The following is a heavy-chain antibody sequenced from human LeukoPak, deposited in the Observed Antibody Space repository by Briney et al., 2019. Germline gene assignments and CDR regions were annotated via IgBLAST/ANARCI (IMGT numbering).Heavy chain of an antibody. Sequence: PGGSLRLSCVASGFIFSSYHMNWVRQAPGKGLEWVSVIYGGGNIYYADSVKGRFTISRDNSKNTLYLQMNSLRAEDTAVYYCARGAGYNYPYYFDYWGQGTLVTVSS. V-gene: IGHV3-53*01. D-gene: IGHD5-24*01. CDR1: GFIFSSYH. CDR2: IYGGGNI. CDR3: ARGAGYNYPYYFDY. J-gene: IGHJ4*02.